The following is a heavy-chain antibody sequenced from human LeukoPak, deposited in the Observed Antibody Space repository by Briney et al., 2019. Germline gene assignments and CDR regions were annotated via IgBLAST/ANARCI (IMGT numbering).Heavy chain of an antibody. Sequence: GGSLRLSCAASGFTFSSYWMSWARQAPGKGLEGVANIKQDGSEKYYVDSVKGRFNISRDNAKNSLYLQMNSLRAEDTAVYYCARDLRPYYDFWSGYSGVDYWGQGTLVTVSS. J-gene: IGHJ4*02. CDR2: IKQDGSEK. V-gene: IGHV3-7*01. CDR3: ARDLRPYYDFWSGYSGVDY. D-gene: IGHD3-3*01. CDR1: GFTFSSYW.